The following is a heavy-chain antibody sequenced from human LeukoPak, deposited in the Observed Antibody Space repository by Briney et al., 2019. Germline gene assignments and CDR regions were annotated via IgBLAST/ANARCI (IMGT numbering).Heavy chain of an antibody. CDR1: GFTFSSYA. CDR2: ISGGGGST. D-gene: IGHD2-2*01. J-gene: IGHJ4*02. CDR3: AGGWCSSTSCSRIKPVDY. Sequence: GGSLRLSCAASGFTFSSYAMSWVRQAPGKGLEWVSAISGGGGSTYYADSVKGRFTISRDNSKNTLYLQMNSLRAEDTAVYYCAGGWCSSTSCSRIKPVDYWGQGTLVTVSS. V-gene: IGHV3-23*01.